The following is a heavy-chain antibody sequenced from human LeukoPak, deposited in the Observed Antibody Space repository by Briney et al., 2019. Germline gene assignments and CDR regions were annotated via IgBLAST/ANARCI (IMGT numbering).Heavy chain of an antibody. CDR1: GSTFSGSA. CDR3: TTLSGIAVAGTVLY. J-gene: IGHJ4*02. CDR2: IRSKANSYAT. Sequence: GGSLRLSCAASGSTFSGSAMHWVRQASGKGLEWVGRIRSKANSYATAYAASVKGRFTISRDDSKNTAYLQMNSLKTEDTAVYYCTTLSGIAVAGTVLYWGQGTLVTVSS. V-gene: IGHV3-73*01. D-gene: IGHD6-19*01.